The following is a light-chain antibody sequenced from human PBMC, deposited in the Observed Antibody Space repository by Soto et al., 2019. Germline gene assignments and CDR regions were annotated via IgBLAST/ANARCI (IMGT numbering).Light chain of an antibody. CDR3: MRATQFPIT. CDR1: QSLVPSDGNTY. V-gene: IGKV2-24*01. J-gene: IGKJ5*01. CDR2: KIS. Sequence: DIVMTQTPLSSPVTLGQPASISCRSSQSLVPSDGNTYLSWLQQRPGQPPRLLMYKISDRFSGVPDRFSGSGAGTDFTLKISRVEAEDVGVYYCMRATQFPITFGQGTRLELK.